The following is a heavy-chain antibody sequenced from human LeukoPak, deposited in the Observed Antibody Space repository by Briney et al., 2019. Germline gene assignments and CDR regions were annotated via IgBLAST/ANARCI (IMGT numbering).Heavy chain of an antibody. V-gene: IGHV4-59*08. Sequence: SETLSLTCTVSGGSISDYYWSWIRQPPGKGLEWIAYINYRGNTDYNPSLKSRVTISVDTSKNHSSLKLNSVTAADTAVYYCARLNVLNNSVLHHFDRWGQGTLVTVSS. CDR1: GGSISDYY. D-gene: IGHD1/OR15-1a*01. J-gene: IGHJ4*02. CDR2: INYRGNT. CDR3: ARLNVLNNSVLHHFDR.